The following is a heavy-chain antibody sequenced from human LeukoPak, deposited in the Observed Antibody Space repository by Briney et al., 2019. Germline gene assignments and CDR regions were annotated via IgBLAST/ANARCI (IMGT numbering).Heavy chain of an antibody. CDR1: GNSISSYNYY. J-gene: IGHJ4*02. Sequence: SETLSLTCTVSGNSISSYNYYWSWVRQPAGKGLEWIGRVYPSGNTNYNPYNPSLTDRVTISIDASRNQFSLILTSVTAADTAVYYCARHRTNIYSGYEVWGQGTLVTVSS. CDR3: ARHRTNIYSGYEV. CDR2: VYPSGNT. V-gene: IGHV4-61*02. D-gene: IGHD5-12*01.